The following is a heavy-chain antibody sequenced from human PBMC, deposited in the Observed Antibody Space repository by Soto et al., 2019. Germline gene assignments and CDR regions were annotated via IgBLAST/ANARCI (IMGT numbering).Heavy chain of an antibody. Sequence: QVQLQESGPGLLKPSQTLSLSCTVSGGSVNSGDYYWSWIRQPPGKGLEWIGYIYYGGITSSNPSLKSRLIISIDTSKNQFPLKLDSVTAADTAVYYCARHYGGYEYYFDYWGQGTLVTVSS. J-gene: IGHJ4*02. D-gene: IGHD4-17*01. CDR1: GGSVNSGDYY. CDR2: IYYGGIT. CDR3: ARHYGGYEYYFDY. V-gene: IGHV4-30-4*01.